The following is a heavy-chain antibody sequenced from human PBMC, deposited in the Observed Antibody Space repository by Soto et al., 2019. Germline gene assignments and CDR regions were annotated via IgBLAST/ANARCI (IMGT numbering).Heavy chain of an antibody. J-gene: IGHJ6*02. CDR3: ARGGYCTNGVCYEAYYYYGMDV. V-gene: IGHV1-3*01. CDR1: GYTFTSYA. D-gene: IGHD2-8*01. Sequence: ASVKVSCKASGYTFTSYAMHWVRQAPGQRLEWMGWINAGNGNTKYSQKFQGRVTITRDTSASTAYMELSSLRSEDTAVYYCARGGYCTNGVCYEAYYYYGMDVWGQGTRVTVS. CDR2: INAGNGNT.